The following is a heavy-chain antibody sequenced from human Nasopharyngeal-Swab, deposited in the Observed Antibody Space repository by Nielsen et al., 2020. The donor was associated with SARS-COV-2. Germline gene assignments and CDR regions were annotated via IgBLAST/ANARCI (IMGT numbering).Heavy chain of an antibody. CDR3: ASLLTAMANDY. Sequence: GGFLRPSCEASGFTLSSYAMHGVGQAPGKGRGWVAVISYDGRNKYYADSVKGRFTISRDNSNTTLYLQMNSLRAEDTAVYYCASLLTAMANDYWGQRTLVTVSS. CDR1: GFTLSSYA. J-gene: IGHJ4*02. D-gene: IGHD5-18*01. V-gene: IGHV3-30*04. CDR2: ISYDGRNK.